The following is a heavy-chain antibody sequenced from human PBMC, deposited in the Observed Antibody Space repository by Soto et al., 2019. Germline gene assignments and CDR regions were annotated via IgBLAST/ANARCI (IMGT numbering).Heavy chain of an antibody. D-gene: IGHD3-16*01. CDR1: TLRSYV. Sequence: TLRSYVISWVRQAPGQGLEWMGWISAYNGNTNYAQKLQGRVTPDTSKNQFSLHLNSVTPEDTAVYYCAREFPYYVSSDSYLDYWGQGALVPGFS. J-gene: IGHJ4*02. CDR2: ISAYNGNT. CDR3: AREFPYYVSSDSYLDY. V-gene: IGHV1-18*01.